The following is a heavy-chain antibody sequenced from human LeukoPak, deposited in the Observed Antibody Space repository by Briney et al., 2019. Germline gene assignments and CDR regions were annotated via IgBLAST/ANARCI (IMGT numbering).Heavy chain of an antibody. Sequence: GGSLRLSCAASGFTFSSYGMHWVRQAPGKGLEWVAFMRYDGSNKYYADSVKGRLTTSRDNSKNTLYLQMNSLIAEDPAVYYCAKDSRIAAAGTIGHSYYIDYWGQGTLVTVSS. CDR1: GFTFSSYG. V-gene: IGHV3-30*02. CDR3: AKDSRIAAAGTIGHSYYIDY. J-gene: IGHJ4*02. D-gene: IGHD6-13*01. CDR2: MRYDGSNK.